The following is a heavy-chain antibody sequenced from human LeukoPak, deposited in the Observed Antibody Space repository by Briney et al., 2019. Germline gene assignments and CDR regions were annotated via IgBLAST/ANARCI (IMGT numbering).Heavy chain of an antibody. D-gene: IGHD2-2*01. CDR2: INHSGST. CDR3: ARGPWYCSSTSCSSSGFDY. Sequence: SETLSLTCAVYGGSFSGYYWSWIRQPPGKGLEWIGEINHSGSTNYNPSLKSRVTMSVDTSKNQFSLKLSSVTAADTAVYYCARGPWYCSSTSCSSSGFDYWGQGTLVTVSS. V-gene: IGHV4-34*01. J-gene: IGHJ4*02. CDR1: GGSFSGYY.